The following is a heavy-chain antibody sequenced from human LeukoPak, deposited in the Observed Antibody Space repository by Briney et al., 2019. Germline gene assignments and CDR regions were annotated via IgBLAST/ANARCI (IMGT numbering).Heavy chain of an antibody. D-gene: IGHD2-2*01. V-gene: IGHV1-2*02. J-gene: IGHJ5*02. CDR1: GYTFTGYY. Sequence: GASVKVSCKASGYTFTGYYMHWVRQAPGQGLEWMGWIDPNSGGTNYAQKFQGRVTMTRDTSISTAYMELSRLRSDDTAVYYCARDRYCSSTSCYLRFWFDPWGQGTLVTVSS. CDR2: IDPNSGGT. CDR3: ARDRYCSSTSCYLRFWFDP.